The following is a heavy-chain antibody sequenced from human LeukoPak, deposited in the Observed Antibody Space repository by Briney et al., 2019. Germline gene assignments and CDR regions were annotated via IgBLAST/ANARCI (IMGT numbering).Heavy chain of an antibody. J-gene: IGHJ5*02. CDR2: IKQDGNDK. D-gene: IGHD6-19*01. CDR3: ARLPAPSGWFYFDP. V-gene: IGHV3-7*01. Sequence: PGGSLRLSCAASGFTFSTYWMSWVRQAPGKGLEWVANIKQDGNDKYYVDSVKGRFTISGDNAKSSLYLQMNSLRAEDTAVYYCARLPAPSGWFYFDPWGQGTLVTVSS. CDR1: GFTFSTYW.